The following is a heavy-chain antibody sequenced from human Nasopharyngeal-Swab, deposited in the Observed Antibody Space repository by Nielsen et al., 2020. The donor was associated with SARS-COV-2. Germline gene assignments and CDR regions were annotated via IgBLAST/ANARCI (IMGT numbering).Heavy chain of an antibody. CDR1: GYTFTGYY. V-gene: IGHV1-2*02. CDR3: ARVGLLEWLSPYYYYGMDV. D-gene: IGHD3-3*01. Sequence: ASVQVSCKASGYTFTGYYMHWVRQAPGQGLEWMGWINPNSGGTNYAQKFQGRVTMTRDTSISTAYMELSRLRSDDTAVYYCARVGLLEWLSPYYYYGMDVWGQGTTVTVSS. J-gene: IGHJ6*02. CDR2: INPNSGGT.